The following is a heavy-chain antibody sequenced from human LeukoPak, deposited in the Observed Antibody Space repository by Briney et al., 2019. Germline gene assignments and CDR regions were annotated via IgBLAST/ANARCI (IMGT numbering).Heavy chain of an antibody. Sequence: SETLSLTCTVSGGSISSSSYYWGWIRQPPGKGLEWIGNIYYSGSTYYNPSLKSRVTISVDTSKNQFSLKLSSVTAADTAVYYCAREVGTAMSNSSYFDYWDQGTLVTVSS. CDR2: IYYSGST. V-gene: IGHV4-39*02. J-gene: IGHJ4*02. CDR1: GGSISSSSYY. CDR3: AREVGTAMSNSSYFDY. D-gene: IGHD5-18*01.